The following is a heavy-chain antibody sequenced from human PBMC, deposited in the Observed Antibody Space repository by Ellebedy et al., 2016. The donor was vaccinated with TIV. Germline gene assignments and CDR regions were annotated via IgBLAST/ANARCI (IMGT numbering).Heavy chain of an antibody. J-gene: IGHJ6*03. D-gene: IGHD5-18*01. V-gene: IGHV1-8*01. Sequence: ASVKVFCXASGYTFTSYDIHWVRQAPGQGLEWMGWVNPNSGYTGYAQMFQGRVTMTRNTSINTAYMELRSLRSDDTAVYYCGTPMVGDFSYYYMDVWGKGTTVTVSS. CDR2: VNPNSGYT. CDR3: GTPMVGDFSYYYMDV. CDR1: GYTFTSYD.